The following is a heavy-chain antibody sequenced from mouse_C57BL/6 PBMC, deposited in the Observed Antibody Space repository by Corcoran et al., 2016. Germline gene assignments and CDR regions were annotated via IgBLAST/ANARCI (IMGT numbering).Heavy chain of an antibody. CDR3: AREDGSSYIYYCDY. Sequence: QVQLQQSGAELARPGASVKLSCKASGYTFTSYGISWVKQRTGQGLEWIGEIYPRSGNTYYNEKFKGKATLTANKSSSTAYMELRSLTSEDSAVYFCAREDGSSYIYYCDYWGQGTTLTVSS. CDR2: IYPRSGNT. CDR1: GYTFTSYG. J-gene: IGHJ2*01. D-gene: IGHD1-1*01. V-gene: IGHV1-81*01.